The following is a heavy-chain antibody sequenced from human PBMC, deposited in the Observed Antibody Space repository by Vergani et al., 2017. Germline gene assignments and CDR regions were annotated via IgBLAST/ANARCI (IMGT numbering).Heavy chain of an antibody. V-gene: IGHV1-18*01. CDR2: ISAYSGET. Sequence: QAQLVQSGAEVKKPGASVRVSCKASRYPFSRYGISWVRQAPGQGLEGLGWISAYSGETKYARSLQGRVTMTTDASTNTAYMSLRSLRSEDTAIYYCSRGGFYASLNDFKFYDWGVCVQGSTVTVTS. CDR3: SRGGFYASLNDFKFYDWGV. D-gene: IGHD3-16*01. CDR1: RYPFSRYG. J-gene: IGHJ6*02.